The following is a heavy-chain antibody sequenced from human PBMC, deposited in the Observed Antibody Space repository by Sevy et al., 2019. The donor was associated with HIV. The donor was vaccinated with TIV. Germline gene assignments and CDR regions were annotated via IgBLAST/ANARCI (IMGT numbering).Heavy chain of an antibody. V-gene: IGHV4-30-2*01. CDR3: ARVEWGYGRNWFDP. CDR2: IYHSGST. CDR1: GGSISSGGYS. J-gene: IGHJ5*02. Sequence: SETLSLTCAVSGGSISSGGYSCSWIRQPPGKGLEWIGYIYHSGSTYYNPSLKSRVTISVDRSKNQFSLKLSSVTAAYTAVYYCARVEWGYGRNWFDPWGQGTLVTVSS. D-gene: IGHD3-3*01.